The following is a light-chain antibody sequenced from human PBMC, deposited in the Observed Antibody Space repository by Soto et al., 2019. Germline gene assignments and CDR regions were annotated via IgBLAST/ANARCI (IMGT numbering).Light chain of an antibody. CDR1: SSNIGNNY. CDR3: GTWDSRLSVV. V-gene: IGLV1-51*02. CDR2: ENN. Sequence: QSVLTQPPSVSAAPGQKVTISCSGSSSNIGNNYVSWYQQLPGTAPKLLIYENNKRPSGIPDRFSGSNSGTSATLGITGLQTGDEADYYCGTWDSRLSVVFGGGTKLTVL. J-gene: IGLJ2*01.